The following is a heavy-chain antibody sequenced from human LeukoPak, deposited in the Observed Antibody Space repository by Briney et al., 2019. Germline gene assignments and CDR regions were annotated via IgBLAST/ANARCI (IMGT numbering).Heavy chain of an antibody. CDR1: GFRFEDYG. Sequence: PGGSLRLSCAASGFRFEDYGMTWVRQAPGKGLEWVSGISWNGGSIGYAESVKGRFTISRDNAKNTLYLQMNSLRAEDTAVYYCARDLRGSYLIWGQGTLVTVSS. J-gene: IGHJ4*02. CDR3: ARDLRGSYLI. V-gene: IGHV3-20*04. D-gene: IGHD1-26*01. CDR2: ISWNGGSI.